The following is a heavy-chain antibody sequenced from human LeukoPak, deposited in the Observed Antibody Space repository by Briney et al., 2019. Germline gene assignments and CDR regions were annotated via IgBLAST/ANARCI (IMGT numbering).Heavy chain of an antibody. Sequence: QAGGSLRLSCAASGFTVSSYYMSWVRQCPGKGLEWVSVIYSGGVIYYADSVKGRFTISRDNSKNTLYLQMNSLRAEDTAVYYCAREDGYNAPFDYWGQGTLVTVSS. CDR1: GFTVSSYY. D-gene: IGHD5-24*01. CDR2: IYSGGVI. CDR3: AREDGYNAPFDY. V-gene: IGHV3-53*01. J-gene: IGHJ4*02.